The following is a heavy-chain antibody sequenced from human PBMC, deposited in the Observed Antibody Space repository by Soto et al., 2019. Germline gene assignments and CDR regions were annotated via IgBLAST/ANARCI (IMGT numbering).Heavy chain of an antibody. J-gene: IGHJ4*02. Sequence: EVQLVESGGGLVQPGGSLRLSCAASGFTFSSHWMHWVRQVPGEGLVWLSRIKSDGSTTNYADSVKGRFTISRDNAKNTLYLQMNSPRAEDTAVYFCARGSSGWYVDYWGQGTLVTVSS. CDR3: ARGSSGWYVDY. CDR1: GFTFSSHW. D-gene: IGHD6-19*01. V-gene: IGHV3-74*01. CDR2: IKSDGSTT.